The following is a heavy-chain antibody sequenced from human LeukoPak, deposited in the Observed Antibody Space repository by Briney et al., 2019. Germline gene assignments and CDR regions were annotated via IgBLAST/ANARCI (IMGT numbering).Heavy chain of an antibody. CDR1: GDSFSSNSAA. Sequence: SQTLSLTCAISGDSFSSNSAAWNWIRQSPSRGLEWLGRTYYRSKWYNDYAVSVKSRITINPDTSKNQFSLQLNSVTPEDTAVYYCARDNNPYYYGSGSYRSMDVWGQGTTVTVSS. D-gene: IGHD3-10*01. V-gene: IGHV6-1*01. CDR2: TYYRSKWYN. J-gene: IGHJ6*02. CDR3: ARDNNPYYYGSGSYRSMDV.